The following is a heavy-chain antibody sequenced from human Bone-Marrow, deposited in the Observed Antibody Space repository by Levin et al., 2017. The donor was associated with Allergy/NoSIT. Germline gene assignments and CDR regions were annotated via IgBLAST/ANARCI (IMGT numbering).Heavy chain of an antibody. J-gene: IGHJ4*02. CDR2: ISAYNGNT. V-gene: IGHV1-18*04. CDR3: ARESGADAMALFDY. D-gene: IGHD2-2*01. CDR1: GYIFSNNG. Sequence: GESLKISCRPSGYIFSNNGISWVRQAPGQGLEWMGWISAYNGNTRFSANFQGRLTMTTDTPTSTAYMELSSLRSDDTAVYYCARESGADAMALFDYWGQGTLVTVSS.